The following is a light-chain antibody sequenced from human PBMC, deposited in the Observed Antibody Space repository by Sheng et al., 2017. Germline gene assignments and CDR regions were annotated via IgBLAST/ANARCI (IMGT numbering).Light chain of an antibody. V-gene: IGLV3-1*01. CDR3: QAWDSSTVV. Sequence: SYILTQPPSVSVSPGQTASITCSGDKLGDKYACWYQQKPGQSPVLVIYQDTMRPSGIPERFSGSNSGNTATLTISGTQAMDEADYYCQAWDSSTVVFGGGTNLTVL. CDR1: KLGDKY. J-gene: IGLJ2*01. CDR2: QDT.